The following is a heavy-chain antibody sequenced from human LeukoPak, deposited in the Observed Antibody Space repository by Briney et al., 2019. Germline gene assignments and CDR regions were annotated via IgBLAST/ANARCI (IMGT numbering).Heavy chain of an antibody. Sequence: SETLSLTCAAYGGSFSGYYWSWIRQPPGMGLECIGEINLSGRTNYNPSITSRLTTSVDTSTNQFSLKLSSVTAADTAVYYCARGSVGVEYQLLYGRAYWYFDLCGRGTLVTVSS. J-gene: IGHJ2*01. CDR3: ARGSVGVEYQLLYGRAYWYFDL. D-gene: IGHD2-2*02. CDR1: GGSFSGYY. CDR2: INLSGRT. V-gene: IGHV4-34*01.